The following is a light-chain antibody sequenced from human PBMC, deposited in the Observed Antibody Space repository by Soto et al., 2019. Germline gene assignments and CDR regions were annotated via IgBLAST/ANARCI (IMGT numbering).Light chain of an antibody. CDR2: GDN. V-gene: IGLV1-40*01. Sequence: QSVLTQPPSVSGAPGQRVTIPCTGSSSNIGSFYDVHWYQQLPGTVPKLLIYGDNNRPSGVPDRFSGSKSGTAASLAITGLQSEDESDYYCQSYDNSLNHVVFGGGTKHTVL. CDR1: SSNIGSFYD. J-gene: IGLJ2*01. CDR3: QSYDNSLNHVV.